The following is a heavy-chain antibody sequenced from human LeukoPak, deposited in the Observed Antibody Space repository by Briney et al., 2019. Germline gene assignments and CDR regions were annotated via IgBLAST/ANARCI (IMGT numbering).Heavy chain of an antibody. V-gene: IGHV1-69*05. CDR2: IIPIFGTA. CDR3: ARVGGTMTTVSPFDY. Sequence: SVKVSCKASGGTFSSYAISWVRQAPGQGLEWMGGIIPIFGTANYAQKFQGRVTITTDESTSTAYMELSSLRSEDTAVYYCARVGGTMTTVSPFDYWGQGTLVTVSS. D-gene: IGHD4-17*01. J-gene: IGHJ4*02. CDR1: GGTFSSYA.